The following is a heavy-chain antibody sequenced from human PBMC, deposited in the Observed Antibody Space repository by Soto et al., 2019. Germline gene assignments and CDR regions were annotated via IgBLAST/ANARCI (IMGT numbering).Heavy chain of an antibody. D-gene: IGHD5-18*01. V-gene: IGHV4-34*01. Sequence: PSETLSLTCAVYGGSFSGYYWSWIRQPPGKGLEWIGEINHSGSTNYNPSLKSRVTISVDTSKNQFSLKLSSVTAADTAVYYCARDPGYSYGYKWGQGTLVTVSS. CDR1: GGSFSGYY. CDR2: INHSGST. J-gene: IGHJ4*02. CDR3: ARDPGYSYGYK.